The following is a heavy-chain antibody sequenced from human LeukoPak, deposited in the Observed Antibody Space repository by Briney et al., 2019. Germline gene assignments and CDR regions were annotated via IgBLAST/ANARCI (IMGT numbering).Heavy chain of an antibody. J-gene: IGHJ4*02. CDR1: GFTFSSYA. D-gene: IGHD3-22*01. V-gene: IGHV3-30-3*01. CDR3: ASSPDSSGYRGYFDY. CDR2: ISYDGSNK. Sequence: GGSLRLSCAASGFTFSSYAMHWVRQAQGKGLEWVAVISYDGSNKYYADSVKGRFTISRDNSKNTLYLQTSNLRTEDTAVYYCASSPDSSGYRGYFDYWGQGSPVTVSS.